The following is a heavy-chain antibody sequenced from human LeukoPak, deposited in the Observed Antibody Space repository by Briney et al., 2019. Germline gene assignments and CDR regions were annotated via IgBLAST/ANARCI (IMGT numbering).Heavy chain of an antibody. CDR3: ARGPQYHTRWEPRSYHFDY. D-gene: IGHD1-26*01. CDR2: INHSGST. CDR1: GGSFSGYY. V-gene: IGHV4-34*01. J-gene: IGHJ4*02. Sequence: SETLSLTCAVYGGSFSGYYWSWIRQPPGKGLEWIGEINHSGSTNYNPSLKSRVTISVDTSKNQFSLKLSSVTAADTAVYYCARGPQYHTRWEPRSYHFDYWGQGTLVTVSS.